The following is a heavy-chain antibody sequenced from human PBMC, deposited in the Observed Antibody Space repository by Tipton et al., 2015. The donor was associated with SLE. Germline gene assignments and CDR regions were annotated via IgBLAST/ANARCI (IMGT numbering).Heavy chain of an antibody. J-gene: IGHJ2*01. CDR3: ARGNDPYDFWRGWYFDL. D-gene: IGHD3-3*01. CDR1: GFTFSSYS. Sequence: SLRLSCAASGFTFSSYSMNWVRQAPGKGLEWVSYISSSSSTIYYADSVKGRFTISRDNAKNSLYLQMNSLRAEDTAVYYCARGNDPYDFWRGWYFDLWGRGTLVTVSS. V-gene: IGHV3-48*01. CDR2: ISSSSSTI.